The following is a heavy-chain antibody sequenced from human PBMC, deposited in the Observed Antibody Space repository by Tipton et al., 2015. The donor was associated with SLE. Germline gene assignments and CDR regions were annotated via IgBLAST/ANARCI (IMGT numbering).Heavy chain of an antibody. CDR1: GGSINSDY. V-gene: IGHV4-4*07. CDR3: ARSHSSGRDYYYYMDV. Sequence: TLSLTCTVSGGSINSDYWSWIRQPAGKGLEWIGRINTSGTTNYNPSLKSRVTISLDTSKNQFSLRLSSVTAADTAVYYCARSHSSGRDYYYYMDVWGKGTTVTVS. CDR2: INTSGTT. J-gene: IGHJ6*03. D-gene: IGHD6-19*01.